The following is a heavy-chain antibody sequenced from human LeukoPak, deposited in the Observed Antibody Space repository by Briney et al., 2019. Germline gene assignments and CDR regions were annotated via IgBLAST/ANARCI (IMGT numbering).Heavy chain of an antibody. CDR2: IYTSGST. CDR1: GGSISSGSYY. V-gene: IGHV4-61*02. D-gene: IGHD3-3*01. J-gene: IGHJ6*03. Sequence: SETLSLTCTVSGGSISSGSYYWSWIRQPAGKGLEWIGRIYTSGSTNYNPSLKSRVTISVDTSKNQSSLKLSSVTAADTAVYYCARVVEDYDFWSGYNYYYYYMDVWGKGTTVTVSS. CDR3: ARVVEDYDFWSGYNYYYYYMDV.